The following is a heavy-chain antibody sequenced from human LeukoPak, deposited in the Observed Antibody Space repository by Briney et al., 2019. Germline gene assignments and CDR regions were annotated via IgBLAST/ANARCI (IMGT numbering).Heavy chain of an antibody. CDR3: AREVITAARAFDI. V-gene: IGHV4-31*03. CDR2: THYSGSG. Sequence: PSETLSLTCTVSGGSISSGSYYWTWIRQYPGKGLEWIGYTHYSGSGYNNPSLKSRVTISVDTSKSQFSLKLNSVTAADTAVYYCAREVITAARAFDIWGQGTMVTVSS. CDR1: GGSISSGSYY. D-gene: IGHD3-10*01. J-gene: IGHJ3*02.